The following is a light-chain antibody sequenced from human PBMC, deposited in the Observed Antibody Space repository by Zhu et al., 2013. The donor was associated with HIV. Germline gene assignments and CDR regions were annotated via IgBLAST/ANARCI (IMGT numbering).Light chain of an antibody. Sequence: QSVLTQPPSVSAAPGQKVTISCSGSSSNIANNYVSWYHQVPGTAPKLLIYDNNKRPSGIPDRFSGSKSGTSATLGVTGLQTGDEADYYCGTWDSSLSAYVFGTGTKVSVL. CDR3: GTWDSSLSAYV. CDR1: SSNIANNY. CDR2: DNN. J-gene: IGLJ1*01. V-gene: IGLV1-51*01.